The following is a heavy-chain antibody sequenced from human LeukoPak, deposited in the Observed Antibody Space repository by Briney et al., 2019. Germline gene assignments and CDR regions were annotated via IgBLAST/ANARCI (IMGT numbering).Heavy chain of an antibody. Sequence: GGSLRLSCSVSGYTFNTYVMHGVRQAPGKGLEYVSAISSNGDNTYYADSVKGRFTISRDNSKNTLYLQMSSLRADDTAVYYCVRGTGYWGQGTLVTVSS. CDR1: GYTFNTYV. CDR3: VRGTGY. J-gene: IGHJ4*02. V-gene: IGHV3-64D*06. CDR2: ISSNGDNT.